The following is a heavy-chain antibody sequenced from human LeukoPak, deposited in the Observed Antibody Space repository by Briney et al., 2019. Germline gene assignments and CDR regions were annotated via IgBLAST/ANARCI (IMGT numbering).Heavy chain of an antibody. J-gene: IGHJ4*02. D-gene: IGHD3-22*01. V-gene: IGHV3-23*01. CDR2: ITCSGAST. CDR3: AKRSSASSGYFDL. CDR1: GFTFNNYA. Sequence: GGSLRLSCAASGFTFNNYAMSWGRQAPRQGLQWVSAITCSGASTNYADSVKGRFTISRDNSKNTIYMQMNSLRAEDTAIYYCAKRSSASSGYFDLWGRGTLVTVSS.